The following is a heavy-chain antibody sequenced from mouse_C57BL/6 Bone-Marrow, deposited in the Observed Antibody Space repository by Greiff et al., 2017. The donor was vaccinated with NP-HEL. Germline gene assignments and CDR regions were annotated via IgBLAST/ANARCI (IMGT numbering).Heavy chain of an antibody. J-gene: IGHJ3*01. CDR2: IDPENGDT. Sequence: VQLQQSGAELVRPGASVKLSCTASGFNIKDDYMHWVKQRPEQGLEWIGWIDPENGDTEYASKFQGKATITEDTSSNTAYLHLSSLNSEDTSVYSCTAIYGYGGGGAYWGQGTLVTVSA. CDR3: TAIYGYGGGGAY. V-gene: IGHV14-4*01. D-gene: IGHD2-2*01. CDR1: GFNIKDDY.